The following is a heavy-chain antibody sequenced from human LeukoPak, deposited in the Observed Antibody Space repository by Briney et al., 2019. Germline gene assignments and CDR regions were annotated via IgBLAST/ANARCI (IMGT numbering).Heavy chain of an antibody. CDR3: AQDWPSEWQRLPDYDAFDI. D-gene: IGHD3-3*01. J-gene: IGHJ3*02. Sequence: PGGSLRLSCAASGFTFSTYAMSWVRQYPGKGLQWPSALNSGGSTYYADSLKGRFTISRDTSKHTLYQQMNSLKPDDTAIYYHAQDWPSEWQRLPDYDAFDIWGQGTMVTVSS. CDR2: LNSGGST. V-gene: IGHV3-23*01. CDR1: GFTFSTYA.